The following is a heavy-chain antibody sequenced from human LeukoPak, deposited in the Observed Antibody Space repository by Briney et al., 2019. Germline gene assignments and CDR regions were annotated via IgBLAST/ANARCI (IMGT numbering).Heavy chain of an antibody. CDR3: ARGSRLRFLEWLSTLDY. D-gene: IGHD3-3*01. CDR2: IYSGGST. V-gene: IGHV3-53*01. CDR1: GFTVSSNY. Sequence: GGSLRLSCAASGFTVSSNYMSWVRQAPGKGLEWVSVIYSGGSTYYADSVKGRFTISRDNSKNTLYLQMNSLRAKDTAVYYCARGSRLRFLEWLSTLDYWGQGTLVTVSS. J-gene: IGHJ4*02.